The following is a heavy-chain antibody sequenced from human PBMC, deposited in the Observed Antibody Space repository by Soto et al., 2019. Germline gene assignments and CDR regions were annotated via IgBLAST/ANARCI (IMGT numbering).Heavy chain of an antibody. CDR3: AREAIPSFGMDV. CDR1: GFTVSSNY. CDR2: VYSGGST. J-gene: IGHJ6*02. D-gene: IGHD2-21*01. V-gene: IGHV3-66*01. Sequence: GGSLRLSCAASGFTVSSNYMSWVRQAPGKGLEWISVVYSGGSTYYADSVKGRITFSRDNSKNTLYLQMNSLRAEDTAVYYCAREAIPSFGMDVGGPGTTVTVSS.